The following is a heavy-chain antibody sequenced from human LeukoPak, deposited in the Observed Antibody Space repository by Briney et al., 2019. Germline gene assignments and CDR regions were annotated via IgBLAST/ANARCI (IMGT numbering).Heavy chain of an antibody. D-gene: IGHD3-22*01. V-gene: IGHV1-18*01. CDR3: TRGAGYYYDSSGFYYRWFDP. J-gene: IGHJ5*02. Sequence: ASVKVSCKASGYTFTYYGITWVRQAPGQGLEWMGWISTHNGNTSYAQKLQGRVTMTTDTSTSTAYMELRSLRSDDTAVYYCTRGAGYYYDSSGFYYRWFDPWGQGTLVTVSS. CDR1: GYTFTYYG. CDR2: ISTHNGNT.